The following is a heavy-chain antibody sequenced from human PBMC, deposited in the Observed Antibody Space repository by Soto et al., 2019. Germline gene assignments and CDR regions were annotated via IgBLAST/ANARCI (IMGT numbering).Heavy chain of an antibody. V-gene: IGHV3-23*01. CDR2: ISGSGGST. CDR1: GFTFSSYA. J-gene: IGHJ5*02. Sequence: GGSLRLSCAASGFTFSSYAMSWVRQAPGKGLEWVSAISGSGGSTYYADSVKGRFTISRDNSKNTLYLQMNSLRAEDTAVYYCAKDRDVVVVAAMLLPKNWFDPWGQGTLVTVSS. D-gene: IGHD2-15*01. CDR3: AKDRDVVVVAAMLLPKNWFDP.